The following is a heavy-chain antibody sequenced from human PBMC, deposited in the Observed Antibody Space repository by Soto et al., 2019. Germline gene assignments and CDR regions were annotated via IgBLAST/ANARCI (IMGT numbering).Heavy chain of an antibody. Sequence: GASVKVSCKASGYTFTGYYMHWVRQAPGQGLGWMGWINPNSGGTNYAQKFQGWVTMTRDTSISTAYMELSRLRSDDTAVYYCARSYLGGYSSGWYYYYYGMDVWGQGTTVTVSS. J-gene: IGHJ6*02. CDR3: ARSYLGGYSSGWYYYYYGMDV. D-gene: IGHD6-19*01. V-gene: IGHV1-2*04. CDR1: GYTFTGYY. CDR2: INPNSGGT.